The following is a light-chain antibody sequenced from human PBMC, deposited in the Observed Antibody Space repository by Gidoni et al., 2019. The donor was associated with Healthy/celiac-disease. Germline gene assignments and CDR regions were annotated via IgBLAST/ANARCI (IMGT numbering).Light chain of an antibody. CDR1: QSISSY. CDR2: AAS. Sequence: DIQMTHSPSSLSASVGDRVTITRRASQSISSYLNWYQQKPGKAPKLLIYAASSLQSGVPSRFSGSGSGTDFTLTISSLQPEDFATYYCQQSYSTPRGTFGQGTKVEIK. J-gene: IGKJ1*01. CDR3: QQSYSTPRGT. V-gene: IGKV1-39*01.